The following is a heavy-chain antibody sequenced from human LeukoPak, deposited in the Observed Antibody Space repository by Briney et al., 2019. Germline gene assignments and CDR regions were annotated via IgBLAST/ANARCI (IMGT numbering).Heavy chain of an antibody. J-gene: IGHJ4*02. CDR3: ARDKPYYDYVWGSYRYYFDN. Sequence: ASVKVSCKASGGTFSSYAISWVRQAPGQGLEWMGGIIPIFGTANYAQKFQGRVTITADESTSTAYMELSSLRSEDTAVYYCARDKPYYDYVWGSYRYYFDNWGQGTLVTGSS. CDR1: GGTFSSYA. CDR2: IIPIFGTA. D-gene: IGHD3-16*02. V-gene: IGHV1-69*01.